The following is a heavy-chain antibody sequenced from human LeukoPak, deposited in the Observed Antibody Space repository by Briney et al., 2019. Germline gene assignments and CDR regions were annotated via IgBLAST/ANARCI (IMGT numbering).Heavy chain of an antibody. Sequence: GGSLRLSCAASGCTFSSYWMSWVRQAPGKGLEWVANIKQDGSEKYYVDSVKGRFAISRDNAKNSLYLQMNSLRAEDTAVYYCAREDLLLWFGEKNGGAFDIWGQGTMVTVSS. D-gene: IGHD3-10*01. V-gene: IGHV3-7*01. J-gene: IGHJ3*02. CDR2: IKQDGSEK. CDR1: GCTFSSYW. CDR3: AREDLLLWFGEKNGGAFDI.